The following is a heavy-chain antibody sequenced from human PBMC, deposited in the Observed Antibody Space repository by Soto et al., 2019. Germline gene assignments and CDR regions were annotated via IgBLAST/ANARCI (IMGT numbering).Heavy chain of an antibody. J-gene: IGHJ4*02. CDR3: AREGGGYCSGGSCQVDY. CDR2: IYYRGNT. CDR1: GGSISRSSYY. Sequence: SETLSLTCTFSGGSISRSSYYWGWIRQPPGKGLEWIGSIYYRGNTYYNPSLKSRVTIPVDTSKNQFSLKLSSVTAADTAVYYCAREGGGYCSGGSCQVDYWGQGTLVTVS. D-gene: IGHD2-15*01. V-gene: IGHV4-39*02.